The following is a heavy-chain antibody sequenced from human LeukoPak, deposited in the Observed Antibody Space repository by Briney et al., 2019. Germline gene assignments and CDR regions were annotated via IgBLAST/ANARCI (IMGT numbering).Heavy chain of an antibody. CDR2: IYPGDSDT. V-gene: IGHV5-51*01. Sequence: GESLQISCRGSGYHFNNHWIGWVRQIPGKGLEWMGLIYPGDSDTKYSPSFEGQVTMSVDKSISAAFLQWSSLKASDTAIYYCARGSGSSSWLDPWGQGTLVTVSS. D-gene: IGHD3-10*01. J-gene: IGHJ5*02. CDR3: ARGSGSSSWLDP. CDR1: GYHFNNHW.